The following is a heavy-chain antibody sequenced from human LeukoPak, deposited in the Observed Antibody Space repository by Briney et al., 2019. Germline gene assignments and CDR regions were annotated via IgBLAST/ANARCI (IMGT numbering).Heavy chain of an antibody. CDR3: AREPTSGSSGYYYYYYYMDV. V-gene: IGHV3-48*01. Sequence: GGSLRLSCAASGFTFSSYSMNWVRQAPGKGLEWVSYISSSSSTIYYADSVKGRFTISRDNAKNSLYLQMNSLRAEDTAVYYCAREPTSGSSGYYYYYYYMDVWGKGTTVTVSS. D-gene: IGHD3-22*01. CDR2: ISSSSSTI. J-gene: IGHJ6*03. CDR1: GFTFSSYS.